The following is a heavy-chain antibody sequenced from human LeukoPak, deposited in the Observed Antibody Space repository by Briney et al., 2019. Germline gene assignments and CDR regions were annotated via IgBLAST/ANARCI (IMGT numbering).Heavy chain of an antibody. CDR2: INPSGGST. CDR3: AKRCGSGYDLDY. J-gene: IGHJ4*02. D-gene: IGHD5-12*01. Sequence: ASVKVSCKTSGYTFTSYYMHWVRQAPGQGVERMGIINPSGGSTSYAQKFQGRVTMTRDTSTSTVYMELSSLRSEDTAVYYCAKRCGSGYDLDYWGQGTLVTVSS. V-gene: IGHV1-46*01. CDR1: GYTFTSYY.